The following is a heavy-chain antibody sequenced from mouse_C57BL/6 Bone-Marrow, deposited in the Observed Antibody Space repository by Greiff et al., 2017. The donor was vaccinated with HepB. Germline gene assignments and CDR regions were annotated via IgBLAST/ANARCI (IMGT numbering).Heavy chain of an antibody. CDR3: ARGDYYYGSSNDFDY. J-gene: IGHJ2*01. CDR1: GYTFTSYW. V-gene: IGHV1-50*01. D-gene: IGHD1-1*01. Sequence: QVQLQQPGAELVKPGASVKLSCKASGYTFTSYWMQWVKQRPGQGLEWIGEIDPSDSYTNYNQKFKGKATLTVDTSSSTAYMQLSSLTSEDSAVYYCARGDYYYGSSNDFDYWGQGTTLTVSS. CDR2: IDPSDSYT.